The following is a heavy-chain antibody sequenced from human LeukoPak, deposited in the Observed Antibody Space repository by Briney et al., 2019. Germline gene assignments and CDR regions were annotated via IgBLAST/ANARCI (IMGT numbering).Heavy chain of an antibody. V-gene: IGHV1-8*03. D-gene: IGHD2-2*01. CDR2: MNPNSGNT. CDR1: GYTFTSYD. J-gene: IGHJ6*02. CDR3: ARKGEIVVVPAALDYYYYYGMDV. Sequence: ASVKVSCKASGYTFTSYDINWVRQATGQGLEWMGWMNPNSGNTGYAQKFQGRVTITRNTSISTAYLELSSLRSEDTAVYYCARKGEIVVVPAALDYYYYYGMDVWGQGTTVTVSS.